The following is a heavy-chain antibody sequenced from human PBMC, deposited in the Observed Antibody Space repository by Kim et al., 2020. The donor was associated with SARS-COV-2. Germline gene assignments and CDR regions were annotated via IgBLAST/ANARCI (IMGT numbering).Heavy chain of an antibody. CDR2: INHSGST. CDR3: ARGSGVVDY. D-gene: IGHD2-21*01. CDR1: GGSFSGYY. J-gene: IGHJ4*02. V-gene: IGHV4-34*01. Sequence: SETLSLTCAVYGGSFSGYYWSWIRQPPGKGLEWIGEINHSGSTNYNPSLKSRVTISVDTSKNQFSLKLSSVTAADTAVYYCARGSGVVDYWGQGTLVTVSS.